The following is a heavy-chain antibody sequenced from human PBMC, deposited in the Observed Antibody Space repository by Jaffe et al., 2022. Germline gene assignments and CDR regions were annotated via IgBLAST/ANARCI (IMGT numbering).Heavy chain of an antibody. CDR3: AKDPEPYSSGWNPLRY. D-gene: IGHD6-19*01. CDR2: ISGSGGST. Sequence: EVQLLESGGGLVQPGGSLRLSCAASGFTFSSYAMSWVRQAPGKGLEWVSAISGSGGSTYYADSVKGRFTISRDNSKNTLYLQMNSLRAEDTAVYYCAKDPEPYSSGWNPLRYWGQGTLVTVSS. V-gene: IGHV3-23*01. CDR1: GFTFSSYA. J-gene: IGHJ4*02.